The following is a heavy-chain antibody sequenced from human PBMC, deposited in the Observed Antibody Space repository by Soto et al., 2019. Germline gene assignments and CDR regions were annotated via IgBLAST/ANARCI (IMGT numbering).Heavy chain of an antibody. J-gene: IGHJ6*02. D-gene: IGHD7-27*01. CDR1: GDSITTYKW. V-gene: IGHV4-4*02. Sequence: SETLSLTCGVSGDSITTYKWWTWVRQTPGKGLEWFGEIYESGNTRYNPSLKSRVTISKDTSKNELSLKLNSVTVADTAGYYCATCQLGEYYYAMDIGGQGTTVTVSS. CDR2: IYESGNT. CDR3: ATCQLGEYYYAMDI.